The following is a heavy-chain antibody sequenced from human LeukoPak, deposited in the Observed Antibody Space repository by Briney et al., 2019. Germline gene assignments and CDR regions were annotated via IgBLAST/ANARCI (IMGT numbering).Heavy chain of an antibody. D-gene: IGHD2-15*01. Sequence: ASVKVPCKASAYTFTSYGISWVRQAPGQGLEWMGWISAYNGYTNYAQKFQGRVTMTTDTSTSTAYMELRSLKSDDTAVYYCARDFSFVVVVAASAFDIWGQGTMVTVSS. CDR1: AYTFTSYG. CDR3: ARDFSFVVVVAASAFDI. J-gene: IGHJ3*02. V-gene: IGHV1-18*01. CDR2: ISAYNGYT.